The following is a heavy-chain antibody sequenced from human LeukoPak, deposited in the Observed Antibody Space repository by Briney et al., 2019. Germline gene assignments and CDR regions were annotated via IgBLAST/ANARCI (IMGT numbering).Heavy chain of an antibody. CDR3: ARDRVLLWFGELSRGFGWFDP. D-gene: IGHD3-10*01. Sequence: AETLSLTCTVSGGSISSYYWSWIRQPAGKGLEWIGRIYTSGSTNYNPSLKSRVTMSVDTSKNQFSLKLSSVTAADTAVYYCARDRVLLWFGELSRGFGWFDPWGQGTLVTVSS. J-gene: IGHJ5*02. CDR1: GGSISSYY. CDR2: IYTSGST. V-gene: IGHV4-4*07.